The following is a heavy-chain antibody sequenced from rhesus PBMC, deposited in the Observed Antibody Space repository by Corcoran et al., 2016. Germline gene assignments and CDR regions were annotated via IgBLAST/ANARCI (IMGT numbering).Heavy chain of an antibody. CDR1: GGSISSDNR. CDR3: ARHRISTGRRDAFDF. V-gene: IGHV4S7*01. J-gene: IGHJ3*01. D-gene: IGHD6-13*01. CDR2: CYGVSGST. Sequence: QVQLQESGPGLVKPSETLSLTRPDSGGSISSDNRWSWIRQTPGRGRELFGFCYGVSGSTNYNPSLKSRFTISTDTSKNHFSLKLSSVTAADTAVYYCARHRISTGRRDAFDFWGQGLRVTVSS.